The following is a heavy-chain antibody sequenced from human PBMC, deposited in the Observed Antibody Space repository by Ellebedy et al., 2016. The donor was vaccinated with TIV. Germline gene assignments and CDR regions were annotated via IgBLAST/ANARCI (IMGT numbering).Heavy chain of an antibody. CDR2: IKQDGSEK. V-gene: IGHV3-7*03. CDR1: GFTFSSYW. D-gene: IGHD6-19*01. Sequence: GGSLRLSCAASGFTFSSYWMSWVRQAPGKGLEWVATIKQDGSEKYYVDSVKGRFTISRDNAKNSLYLQMNSLRAEDTAVYFCARLDAIIAVKSLDYWGQGTLVTVS. J-gene: IGHJ4*02. CDR3: ARLDAIIAVKSLDY.